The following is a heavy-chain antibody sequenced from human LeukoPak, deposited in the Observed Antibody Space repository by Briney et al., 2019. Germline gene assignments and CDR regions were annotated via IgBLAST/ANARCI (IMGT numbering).Heavy chain of an antibody. Sequence: PGGSLRLSCAASGFTFSSYAMSWVRQAPGKGLEWVSAISGSGGSTYYADSVKGRFTISRDNSKNTLYLQMNSLRAEDTAVYYCAKSTPTPHSSSWYSDYWGQGTLVTVSS. CDR1: GFTFSSYA. CDR2: ISGSGGST. CDR3: AKSTPTPHSSSWYSDY. V-gene: IGHV3-23*01. J-gene: IGHJ4*02. D-gene: IGHD6-13*01.